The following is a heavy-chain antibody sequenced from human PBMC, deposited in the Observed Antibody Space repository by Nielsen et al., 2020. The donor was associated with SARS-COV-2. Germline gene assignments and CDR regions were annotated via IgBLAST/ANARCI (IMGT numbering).Heavy chain of an antibody. CDR2: IYWDDDK. D-gene: IGHD3-16*01. V-gene: IGHV2-5*02. J-gene: IGHJ3*02. CDR3: AHRLSPTPRLFGAFDI. Sequence: SGPTLVKPTQTLTLTCTFSGFSLSTSGVGVGWIRPPPGKALEWLALIYWDDDKRYSPSLKSRLTITKDTSKNQVVLTMTNMDPVDTATYYCAHRLSPTPRLFGAFDIWGQGTMVTVSS. CDR1: GFSLSTSGVG.